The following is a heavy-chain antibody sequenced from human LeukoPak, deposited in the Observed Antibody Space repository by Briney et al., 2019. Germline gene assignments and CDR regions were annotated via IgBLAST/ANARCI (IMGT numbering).Heavy chain of an antibody. V-gene: IGHV3-7*01. Sequence: ETLSLTCTVNGGSFSRSSWNWIRQPPGKGLEWVANIKQDGSEKYYVDSVKGRFTISRDNAKNSLYLQMNSLRAEDTAVYYCAREGMESAFDIWGQGTMVTVSS. J-gene: IGHJ3*02. CDR3: AREGMESAFDI. D-gene: IGHD1-1*01. CDR2: IKQDGSEK. CDR1: GGSFSRSS.